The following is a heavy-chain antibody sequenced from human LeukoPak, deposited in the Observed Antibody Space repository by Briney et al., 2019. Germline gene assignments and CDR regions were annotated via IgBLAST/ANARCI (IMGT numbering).Heavy chain of an antibody. D-gene: IGHD2-21*02. CDR2: VRANGVGT. CDR3: TSWGDTTAEYFQR. CDR1: GFTFSDHV. Sequence: PGGSLRLSCAASGFTFSDHVMSWVRQAPGKGLEWVSSVRANGVGTHYADSVKGRFTISRDNAQNSMYLQMNSLRVEDTAVYYCTSWGDTTAEYFQRWGQGTLVTVSS. V-gene: IGHV3-23*01. J-gene: IGHJ1*01.